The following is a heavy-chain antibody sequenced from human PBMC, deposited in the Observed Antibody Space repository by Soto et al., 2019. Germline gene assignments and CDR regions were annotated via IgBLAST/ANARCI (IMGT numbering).Heavy chain of an antibody. CDR3: ARNGVYYGSGSYYNLDY. J-gene: IGHJ4*02. CDR1: RGTFRSYA. D-gene: IGHD3-10*01. CDR2: IIPIFGTA. Sequence: VKVSCKAPRGTFRSYAICWLRQAPGQRLEWKGKIIPIFGTANYAQKFQCRVTITADESTSTAYMELSSLRSEDTAVYYCARNGVYYGSGSYYNLDYRGQGTLVTVSS. V-gene: IGHV1-69*15.